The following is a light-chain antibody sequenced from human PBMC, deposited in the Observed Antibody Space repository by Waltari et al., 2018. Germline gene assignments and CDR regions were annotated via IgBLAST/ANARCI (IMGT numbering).Light chain of an antibody. CDR2: EFT. CDR3: GSYTSSNTLV. CDR1: SSDLGGYNY. V-gene: IGLV2-14*01. J-gene: IGLJ1*01. Sequence: QSALTQPASVSGSPGQSITISCTGTSSDLGGYNYVSWYQEHPDKTPKLIISEFTNRHSGVSNRFSGSKSGNTASLTISGLQAEDEAEYYCGSYTSSNTLVFGTGTKVTVL.